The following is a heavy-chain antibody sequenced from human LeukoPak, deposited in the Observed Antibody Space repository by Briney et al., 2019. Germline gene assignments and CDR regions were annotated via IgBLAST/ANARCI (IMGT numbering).Heavy chain of an antibody. V-gene: IGHV3-23*01. CDR3: AEPYCSGGSCYRDANYFDY. D-gene: IGHD2-15*01. J-gene: IGHJ4*02. Sequence: PTGGSLRLSCAASGFTFSSYAMSWVRQAPGKGLEWVSAISGSGGSTYYADSVKGRFTISRDNSKSTLYLQMNSLRAEDTAVYYCAEPYCSGGSCYRDANYFDYWGQGTLVTVSS. CDR2: ISGSGGST. CDR1: GFTFSSYA.